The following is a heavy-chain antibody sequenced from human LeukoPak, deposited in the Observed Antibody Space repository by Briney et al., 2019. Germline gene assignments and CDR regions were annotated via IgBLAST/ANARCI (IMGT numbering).Heavy chain of an antibody. CDR2: INQDGSEI. Sequence: GGSLRLSCAASGFTFSNYWMSWVRQAPGKGLEWLANINQDGSEIYYVDSVKGRFTISRDNAKNSLYLQMDSLGVEDTAVYYCGRAFPPLRTSSAGDLWGQETLVIVSS. D-gene: IGHD3-16*01. CDR1: GFTFSNYW. J-gene: IGHJ1*01. V-gene: IGHV3-7*01. CDR3: GRAFPPLRTSSAGDL.